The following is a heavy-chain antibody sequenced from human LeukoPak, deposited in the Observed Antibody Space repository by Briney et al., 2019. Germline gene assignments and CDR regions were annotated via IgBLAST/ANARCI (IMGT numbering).Heavy chain of an antibody. CDR1: GFTFSSYA. CDR3: AKQRVVPAYFDY. V-gene: IGHV3-23*01. D-gene: IGHD2-2*01. J-gene: IGHJ4*02. Sequence: GGSLRLSCAASGFTFSSYAMSWVRQAPGKGLEWVSAISGAGASTYYADSVKGRFTISRDNSKNTLYLQMNSLRAEDTAVYYCAKQRVVPAYFDYWGQGTLVTVSS. CDR2: ISGAGAST.